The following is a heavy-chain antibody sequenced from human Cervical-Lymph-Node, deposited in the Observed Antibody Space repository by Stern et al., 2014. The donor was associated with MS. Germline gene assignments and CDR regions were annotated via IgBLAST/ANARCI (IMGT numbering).Heavy chain of an antibody. CDR3: ARWGTTVTFRTFDF. Sequence: QVQLQESGPGLVKPSETLSLTCAVSGDSISDYYWNWIRQPPGKGLEGIGYIYYGSTNYNPSLRSRATLSVDTSKNQFSLKLTSVTPADTAIYYCARWGTTVTFRTFDFWGQGILVTVSS. V-gene: IGHV4-59*01. J-gene: IGHJ4*02. CDR2: IYYGST. CDR1: GDSISDYY. D-gene: IGHD4-17*01.